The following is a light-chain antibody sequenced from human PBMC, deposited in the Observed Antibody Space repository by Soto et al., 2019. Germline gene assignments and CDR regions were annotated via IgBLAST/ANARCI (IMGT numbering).Light chain of an antibody. CDR2: EST. J-gene: IGLJ3*02. CDR3: CSCVSGSPFDVL. CDR1: GSALVNYNL. Sequence: QAVVTQPASVSGSPGQSITISCTGTGSALVNYNLVSWYQQPPGQAPRLVIYESTKRPSGVSDRFSASKSGNTASLTISGLQAEDEADYYCCSCVSGSPFDVLFGGGTKVTVL. V-gene: IGLV2-23*01.